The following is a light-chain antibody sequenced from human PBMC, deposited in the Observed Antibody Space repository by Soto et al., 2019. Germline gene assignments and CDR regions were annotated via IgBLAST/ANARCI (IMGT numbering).Light chain of an antibody. J-gene: IGLJ2*01. CDR2: GVS. Sequence: QSVVTQPPWASGSPGQSVTISCTGTSSDIGTFSSISWYQQYPGKAPKLMIFGVSQRPSGVPDRFSGSKSANTASLTVSGLQDEDEAEYYCSSQAGSDSLMVFGGGTQLTVL. CDR1: SSDIGTFSS. V-gene: IGLV2-8*01. CDR3: SSQAGSDSLMV.